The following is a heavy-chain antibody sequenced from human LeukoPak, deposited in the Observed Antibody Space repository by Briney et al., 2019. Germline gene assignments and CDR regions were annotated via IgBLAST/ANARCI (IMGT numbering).Heavy chain of an antibody. CDR1: GFTFSSYW. CDR3: ASGIVATISAYYYGMDV. CDR2: INSDGSST. J-gene: IGHJ6*02. D-gene: IGHD5-12*01. Sequence: GGSLRLSCAASGFTFSSYWMHWVRQAPEKGLVWVSRINSDGSSTSYADSVKGRFTISRDNAKNTLYLQMNSLRAEDTAVYYCASGIVATISAYYYGMDVWGQGTTVTVSS. V-gene: IGHV3-74*01.